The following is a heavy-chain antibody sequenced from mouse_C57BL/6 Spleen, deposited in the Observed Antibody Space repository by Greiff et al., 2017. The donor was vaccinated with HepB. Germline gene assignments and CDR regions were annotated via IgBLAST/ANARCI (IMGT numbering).Heavy chain of an antibody. V-gene: IGHV1-61*01. J-gene: IGHJ4*01. CDR2: IYPSDSEN. Sequence: QVQLQQPGAELVRPGSSVKLSCKASGYTFTSYWMDWVKQRPGQGLEWIGNIYPSDSENHYNQKFKDKATLTVDKSYSTACMQLSSLTSEDSAVYYCARRWDGAMDYWGQGTSVTVSS. CDR3: ARRWDGAMDY. D-gene: IGHD4-1*01. CDR1: GYTFTSYW.